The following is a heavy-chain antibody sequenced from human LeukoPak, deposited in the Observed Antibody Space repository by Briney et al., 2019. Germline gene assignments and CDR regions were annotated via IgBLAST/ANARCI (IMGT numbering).Heavy chain of an antibody. CDR1: GFTFGDCA. CDR2: IRSKAYGGTT. CDR3: TRAHTGYYYGMDV. Sequence: SGGSLRLSCTASGFTFGDCAMSWFRQAPGKGLEWVGFIRSKAYGGTTEYAASVKGRFTISRDDSKSIAYLQMNSLKTEDTAVYYCTRAHTGYYYGMDVWGQGTTVTVSS. V-gene: IGHV3-49*03. D-gene: IGHD4-17*01. J-gene: IGHJ6*02.